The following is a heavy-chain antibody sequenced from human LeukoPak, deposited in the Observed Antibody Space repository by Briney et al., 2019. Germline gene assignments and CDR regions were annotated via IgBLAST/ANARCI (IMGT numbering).Heavy chain of an antibody. Sequence: GGSLRLSCAASGFTFSSYWMSWVRQAPGKGLEWVANIKQDGSEKYYVDSVKGRFTISRDNAKNSLYLQMNSLRAEDTAVYYCAGDQYYYDSSGYSDYWGQGTLVTVSS. CDR2: IKQDGSEK. CDR3: AGDQYYYDSSGYSDY. D-gene: IGHD3-22*01. CDR1: GFTFSSYW. V-gene: IGHV3-7*01. J-gene: IGHJ4*02.